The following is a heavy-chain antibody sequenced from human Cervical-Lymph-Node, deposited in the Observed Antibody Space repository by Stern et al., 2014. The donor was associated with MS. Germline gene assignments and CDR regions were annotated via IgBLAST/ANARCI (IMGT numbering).Heavy chain of an antibody. V-gene: IGHV1-3*01. J-gene: IGHJ4*02. CDR1: GYKFIDHV. D-gene: IGHD4-11*01. CDR3: ARQPDYSDFLDF. Sequence: QVQLVQSGAEVKKPGASMTISCKTSGYKFIDHVIHWVRQAPGQRLEWMGWINGGPGTTKYSQKFQGRVSFTRDKAASAAYMDLSSLSPDDTAVYYCARQPDYSDFLDFWGQGTLVTVSS. CDR2: INGGPGTT.